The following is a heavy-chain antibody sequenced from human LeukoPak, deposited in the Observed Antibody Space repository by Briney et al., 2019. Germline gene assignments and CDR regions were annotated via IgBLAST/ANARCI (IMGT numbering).Heavy chain of an antibody. CDR1: GYTFTNNF. J-gene: IGHJ4*02. Sequence: ASVKVSCKASGYTFTNNFMHWVRQAPGQGLEWIGIINPSGDNTWYAQKFQGRVTMTRDMSTSTVYMELSSLRSEDTAVYYCAREGAIDYWGQGTLVTVSS. V-gene: IGHV1-46*01. CDR2: INPSGDNT. CDR3: AREGAIDY.